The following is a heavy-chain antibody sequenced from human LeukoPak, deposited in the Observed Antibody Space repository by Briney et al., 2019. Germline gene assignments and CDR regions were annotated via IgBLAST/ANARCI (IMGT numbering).Heavy chain of an antibody. CDR1: GGSISSSSYY. D-gene: IGHD3-22*01. Sequence: PSETLSLTCTVSGGSISSSSYYWGWIRQPPGKGLEWIGSIYYSGSTYYNPSLKSRVTISGDTSKNQFSLRLSSVTAADTAVYYCARASYSYDINGWVPFDYWGQGTLVTVPS. CDR3: ARASYSYDINGWVPFDY. V-gene: IGHV4-39*07. J-gene: IGHJ4*02. CDR2: IYYSGST.